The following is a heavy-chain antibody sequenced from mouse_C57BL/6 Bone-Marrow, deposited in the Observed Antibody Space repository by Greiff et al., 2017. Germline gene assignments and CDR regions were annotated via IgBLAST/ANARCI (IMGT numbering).Heavy chain of an antibody. CDR3: ASRRDDGYWAPFAY. D-gene: IGHD2-3*01. Sequence: EVKVVESGGDLVKPGGSLKLSCAASGFTFSSYGMSWVRQTPDKRLEWVATISSGGSYTYYPDSVQGRFTISRDNAKTTLYLQMSSLKSEDTAMYYCASRRDDGYWAPFAYWGQGTLVTVSA. J-gene: IGHJ3*01. V-gene: IGHV5-6*02. CDR2: ISSGGSYT. CDR1: GFTFSSYG.